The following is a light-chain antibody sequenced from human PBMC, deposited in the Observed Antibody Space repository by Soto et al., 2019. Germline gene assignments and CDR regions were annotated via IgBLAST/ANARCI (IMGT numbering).Light chain of an antibody. V-gene: IGLV2-14*03. CDR1: SSDVGGYNY. Sequence: QSALTQPASVSVSPGQSISVSCTGSSSDVGGYNYVSWYQQHPGEAPKLLIYEVTHRPSGVSDRFSGSKSGSTASLTISGLQTDDEADYYCTSWTTNNIPYVFGTGTKVTVL. CDR2: EVT. J-gene: IGLJ1*01. CDR3: TSWTTNNIPYV.